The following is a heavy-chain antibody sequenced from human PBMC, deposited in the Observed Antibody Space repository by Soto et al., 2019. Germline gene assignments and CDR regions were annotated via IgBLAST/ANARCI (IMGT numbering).Heavy chain of an antibody. J-gene: IGHJ5*02. Sequence: PSETLSLTCDGFGGSVSSSSYYWGWIRQPPRKGLEWIASIYYSGHTYYNPSLKSRVTISVDTSKNQFSLKLSSVTAADTAVYYCAMSLWFGNTPNWFDPWGQGTLVTVSS. CDR1: GGSVSSSSYY. D-gene: IGHD3-10*01. CDR2: IYYSGHT. V-gene: IGHV4-39*01. CDR3: AMSLWFGNTPNWFDP.